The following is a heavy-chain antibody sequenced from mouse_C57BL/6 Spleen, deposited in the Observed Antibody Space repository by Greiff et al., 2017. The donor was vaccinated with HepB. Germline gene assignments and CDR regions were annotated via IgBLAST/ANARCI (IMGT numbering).Heavy chain of an antibody. V-gene: IGHV1-50*01. Sequence: QVQLQQPGAELVKPGASVKLSCKASGYTFTSYWMQWVKQRPGQGLEWIGEIDPSDSYTNYNQKFKGKATLTVDTSSSTAYMQLSSLTSEDSAVYYCARTEDYYYGSSYDYWGQGTTLTVSS. J-gene: IGHJ2*01. D-gene: IGHD1-1*01. CDR1: GYTFTSYW. CDR3: ARTEDYYYGSSYDY. CDR2: IDPSDSYT.